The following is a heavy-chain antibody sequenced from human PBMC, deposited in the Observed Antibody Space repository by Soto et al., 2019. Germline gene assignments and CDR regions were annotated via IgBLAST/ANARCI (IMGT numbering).Heavy chain of an antibody. D-gene: IGHD3-16*02. CDR1: GGTFSSYA. V-gene: IGHV1-69*13. CDR3: ARDQYDYVWGSYRLNWFDP. CDR2: IIPIFGTA. Sequence: SVKVSCKASGGTFSSYAISWVRQAPGQGLEWMGGIIPIFGTANYAQKFQGRVTITADESTSTAYMELSSLRSEDTAVYYCARDQYDYVWGSYRLNWFDPWGQGTLVTISS. J-gene: IGHJ5*02.